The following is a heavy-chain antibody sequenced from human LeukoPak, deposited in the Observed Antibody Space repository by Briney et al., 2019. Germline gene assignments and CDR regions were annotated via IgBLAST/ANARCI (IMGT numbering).Heavy chain of an antibody. V-gene: IGHV1-18*01. Sequence: GASVEGSCKASGYTLTSYGFSWVRQAPGRGPEWMGWISAYNGDTNYAQKLQGRVTMTTDTSTSTAYMELRSLRSDDTAVYYCARDSVAMSTIRDFGYWGQGTLVTVSS. J-gene: IGHJ4*02. CDR1: GYTLTSYG. CDR2: ISAYNGDT. D-gene: IGHD5-24*01. CDR3: ARDSVAMSTIRDFGY.